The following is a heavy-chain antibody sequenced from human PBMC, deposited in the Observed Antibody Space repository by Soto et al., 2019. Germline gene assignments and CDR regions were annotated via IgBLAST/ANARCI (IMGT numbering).Heavy chain of an antibody. Sequence: GGSLRLSCAASGFPFSTNAMTWVRQAPGKGLEWVSIIGGDSRTTFYADSVKGRFTVSRDNSMNTVYLDMNSLRGEDTAIYYCTKDNNWDDPGWGQGTLVTVS. CDR1: GFPFSTNA. CDR2: IGGDSRTT. CDR3: TKDNNWDDPG. J-gene: IGHJ4*02. V-gene: IGHV3-23*01. D-gene: IGHD1-1*01.